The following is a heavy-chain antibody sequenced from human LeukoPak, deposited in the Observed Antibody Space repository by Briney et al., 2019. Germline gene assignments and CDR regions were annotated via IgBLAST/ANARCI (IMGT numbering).Heavy chain of an antibody. D-gene: IGHD3-9*01. J-gene: IGHJ4*02. CDR2: ISGIGGHT. CDR3: ASCDILTRRLLDY. Sequence: GGSLRLSCAASGFTFSSYAMSWVRQAPGKGLEWVAAISGIGGHTYYADSVKGRVTISRDKSKNTLYLQMNSLRADDTAVYYCASCDILTRRLLDYWGQGTLVTVSS. CDR1: GFTFSSYA. V-gene: IGHV3-23*01.